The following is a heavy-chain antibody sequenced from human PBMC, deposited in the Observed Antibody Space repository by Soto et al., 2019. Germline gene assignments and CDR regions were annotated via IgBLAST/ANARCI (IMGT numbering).Heavy chain of an antibody. CDR3: ARDQAPYSNGWYY. V-gene: IGHV1-18*01. D-gene: IGHD6-19*01. J-gene: IGHJ4*02. CDR2: INTKNGNT. CDR1: GYTFTSYG. Sequence: QIYLVQSGAEVKKPGASVKVSCKASGYTFTSYGIIWVRQAPGQGLEWMGWINTKNGNTHYAQKRQGRATMTTDTSTTTAYMERGSLRTDDTAVYLCARDQAPYSNGWYYWGQGTLVTVSS.